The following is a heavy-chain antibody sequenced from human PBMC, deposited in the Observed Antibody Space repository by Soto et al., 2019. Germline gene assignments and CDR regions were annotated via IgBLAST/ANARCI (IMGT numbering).Heavy chain of an antibody. CDR2: ISYDGSNK. J-gene: IGHJ4*02. Sequence: QVQLVESGGGVVQPGRSLRLSCAASGFTFSSYGMHWVRQAPGKGLEWVAVISYDGSNKYYADSVKGRFTISRDNSKNTLYLQVNSLRAEDTAGYYCAKGQKRVVATPFDCWGQGTLVTVSS. CDR1: GFTFSSYG. V-gene: IGHV3-30*18. CDR3: AKGQKRVVATPFDC. D-gene: IGHD2-15*01.